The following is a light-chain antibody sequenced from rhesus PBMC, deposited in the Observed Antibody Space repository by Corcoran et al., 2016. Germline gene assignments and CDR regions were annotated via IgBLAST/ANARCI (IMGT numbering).Light chain of an antibody. V-gene: IGKV1S14*01. Sequence: DIQMTQSPSSLSASVGDTVTITCRASQDIKNYLAWYQQRPGKAPKSLIYSVYILEGGVPSRFSGSGSGTDFTLSISRLPPEDFATYYCQQHSTDPTFGPGTKVEIK. CDR2: SVY. J-gene: IGKJ1*01. CDR3: QQHSTDPT. CDR1: QDIKNY.